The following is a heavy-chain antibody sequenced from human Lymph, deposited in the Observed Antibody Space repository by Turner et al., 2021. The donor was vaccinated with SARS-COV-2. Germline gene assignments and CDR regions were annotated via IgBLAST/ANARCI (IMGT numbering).Heavy chain of an antibody. CDR1: GFTFSTYA. J-gene: IGHJ6*02. CDR3: ARYASGGYFYYGMDV. D-gene: IGHD3-10*01. V-gene: IGHV3-30*04. Sequence: VLLVGSGGGVVQSGRARRLSCAAPGFTFSTYAIDWDRQAPVNGLKWVAVISYDGSNKYYADSVKGRFTISRDNSKNTLYLQMNRQRAEDTAVYYCARYASGGYFYYGMDVWGQGTTVTVSS. CDR2: ISYDGSNK.